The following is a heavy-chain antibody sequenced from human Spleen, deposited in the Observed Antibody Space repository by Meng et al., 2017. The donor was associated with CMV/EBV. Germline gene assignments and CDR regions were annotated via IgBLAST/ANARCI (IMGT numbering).Heavy chain of an antibody. V-gene: IGHV3-48*03. CDR3: ARVPEGSGWSYYYYGMDV. CDR1: GFIFSSYE. Sequence: GESLKISCAASGFIFSSYEMNWVRQAPGKGLEWVSYISSSGSTIYYADSVKGRFTISRDNAKNSLYLQMNSLRAEDTAVYYCARVPEGSGWSYYYYGMDVWGQGTTVTVSS. D-gene: IGHD6-19*01. CDR2: ISSSGSTI. J-gene: IGHJ6*02.